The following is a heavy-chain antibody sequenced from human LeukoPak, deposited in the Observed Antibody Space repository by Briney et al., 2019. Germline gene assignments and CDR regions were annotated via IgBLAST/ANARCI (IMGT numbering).Heavy chain of an antibody. CDR1: GFIFSNYT. Sequence: PGRSLRLSCAASGFIFSNYTMRWVRQAAGEGLGWVAVISYDGSNKYYGDSVKGRFTISRDNSKNTLYLQIDSLRAEDTAVYYCARPRGSRWSIPFDNWGQGTLVTVSS. D-gene: IGHD6-13*01. V-gene: IGHV3-30-3*01. CDR2: ISYDGSNK. CDR3: ARPRGSRWSIPFDN. J-gene: IGHJ4*02.